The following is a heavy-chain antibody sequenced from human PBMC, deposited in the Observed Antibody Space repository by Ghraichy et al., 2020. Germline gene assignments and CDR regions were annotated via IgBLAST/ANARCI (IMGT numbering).Heavy chain of an antibody. V-gene: IGHV3-7*03. J-gene: IGHJ1*01. CDR2: IKQDGSEK. CDR3: ARDRLRRPYYDFWSGPQGTAEYFQH. D-gene: IGHD3-3*01. Sequence: GGSLRLSCAASGFTFSTYAMSWVRQAPGKGLEWVANIKQDGSEKYYVDSVKGRFTISRDNAKNSLYLQMNSLRAEDTAVYYCARDRLRRPYYDFWSGPQGTAEYFQHWGQGTLVTVSS. CDR1: GFTFSTYA.